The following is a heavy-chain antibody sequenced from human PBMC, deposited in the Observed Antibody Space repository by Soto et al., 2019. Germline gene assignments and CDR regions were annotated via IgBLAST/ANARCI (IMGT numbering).Heavy chain of an antibody. CDR3: ARYHYYYCMDV. J-gene: IGHJ6*02. Sequence: QVQLVQSGAEVRKPGASVKVSCKASGYTFTTYDINWVRQATGQGLEWMGWMNPNSGNTVYAQKFQGRVTMTRNTSVNTAYMELTSLISDDTAVYYCARYHYYYCMDVWGQGTTVTVSS. CDR1: GYTFTTYD. CDR2: MNPNSGNT. V-gene: IGHV1-8*01. D-gene: IGHD3-22*01.